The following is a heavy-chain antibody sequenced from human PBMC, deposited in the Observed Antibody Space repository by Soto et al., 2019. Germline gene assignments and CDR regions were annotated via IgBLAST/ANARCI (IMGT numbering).Heavy chain of an antibody. CDR3: ARDLAGDYAYYYYYGMDV. CDR2: ISYDGSNK. D-gene: IGHD4-17*01. CDR1: GFTFSSYA. J-gene: IGHJ6*02. Sequence: GGSLRLSCAASGFTFSSYAMHWVRQAPGKGLEWVAVISYDGSNKYYADSVKGRFTISRDNSKNTLYLQMNSLRAEDTAVYYCARDLAGDYAYYYYYGMDVWGQGTTVTVSS. V-gene: IGHV3-30-3*01.